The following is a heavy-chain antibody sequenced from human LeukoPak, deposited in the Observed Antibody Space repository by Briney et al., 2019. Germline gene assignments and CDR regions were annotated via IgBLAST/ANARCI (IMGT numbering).Heavy chain of an antibody. CDR1: EFEPTYFW. Sequence: GGSLRLSCVALEFEPTYFWMTWVRRAPGKGLEWVANISPDGSESFYLDSVRGRFTISRDNAKKSLYLQMNSPRAEDTAVYYCATFVGTVSGSYTVPGGLLVWGKGTTVSVSS. CDR2: ISPDGSES. V-gene: IGHV3-7*01. CDR3: ATFVGTVSGSYTVPGGLLV. D-gene: IGHD3-16*02. J-gene: IGHJ6*03.